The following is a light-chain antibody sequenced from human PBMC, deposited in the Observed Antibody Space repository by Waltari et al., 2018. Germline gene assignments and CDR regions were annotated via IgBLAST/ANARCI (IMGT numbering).Light chain of an antibody. CDR3: QQYDISPLT. CDR1: QTVRNNY. V-gene: IGKV3-20*01. CDR2: GAS. Sequence: EIVLTQSPGTLSLSPGERATLSCRASQTVRNNYLAWYQQKPGQAPTLLIYGASSRATGIPDRFSGSGSGTDFSLTISSLEPEDFAVYYCQQYDISPLTFGGGTKVEIK. J-gene: IGKJ4*01.